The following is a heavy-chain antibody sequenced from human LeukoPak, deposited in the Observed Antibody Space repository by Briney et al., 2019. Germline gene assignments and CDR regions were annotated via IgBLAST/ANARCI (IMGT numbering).Heavy chain of an antibody. CDR3: TRDQAIAAADSFYYYYGMDV. D-gene: IGHD6-13*01. Sequence: GGPLRLSCTASGFTFGDYAMSWVRQAPGKGLEWVGFIRSKAYGGTTEYAASVKSRFTISRDDSKSIAYLRMNSLKTEDTAVYYCTRDQAIAAADSFYYYYGMDVWGQGTTVTVSS. J-gene: IGHJ6*02. CDR2: IRSKAYGGTT. V-gene: IGHV3-49*04. CDR1: GFTFGDYA.